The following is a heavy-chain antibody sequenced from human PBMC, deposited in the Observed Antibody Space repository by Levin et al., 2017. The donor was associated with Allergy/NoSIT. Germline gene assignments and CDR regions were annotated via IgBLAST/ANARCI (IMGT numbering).Heavy chain of an antibody. CDR2: TKHDGTEK. CDR1: GFTFSSYW. J-gene: IGHJ3*02. CDR3: ARNWRSAFDI. D-gene: IGHD2-8*02. V-gene: IGHV3-7*04. Sequence: AGGSLRLSCAASGFTFSSYWMSWVRQAPGKGLEWVANTKHDGTEKYYVDSVRGRFTISRDNARNSVYLQMTSLRVEDTALYYCARNWRSAFDIWGQGTMVTVSS.